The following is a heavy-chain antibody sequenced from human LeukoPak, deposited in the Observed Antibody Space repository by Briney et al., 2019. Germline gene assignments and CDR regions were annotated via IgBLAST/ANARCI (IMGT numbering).Heavy chain of an antibody. J-gene: IGHJ6*02. Sequence: PGGSLRLSCAASGFTFSSYSMNWVRQAPGKGLEWVSSISSSSNYIYYADSVKGRFTISRDNAKNSLYLQMNSLRAEDTAVYYCARVSITIFGVVIHYYYYGMDVWGQGTTVTVSS. CDR3: ARVSITIFGVVIHYYYYGMDV. V-gene: IGHV3-21*01. CDR2: ISSSSNYI. D-gene: IGHD3-3*01. CDR1: GFTFSSYS.